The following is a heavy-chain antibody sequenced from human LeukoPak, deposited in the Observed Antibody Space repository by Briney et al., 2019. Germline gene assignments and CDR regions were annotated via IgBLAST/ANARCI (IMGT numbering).Heavy chain of an antibody. CDR2: INHSGST. CDR3: ARGRGARISRWYNWFVP. V-gene: IGHV4-34*01. CDR1: GGSFSAYY. J-gene: IGHJ5*02. D-gene: IGHD6-13*01. Sequence: PSETLSLTRAVYGGSFSAYYWSWIRHPPGKGLEWIGEINHSGSTNYNPSLKSRVTISIDTSKNHFSLEMSSGTAADTAVYYCARGRGARISRWYNWFVPWGQGTLVTVSS.